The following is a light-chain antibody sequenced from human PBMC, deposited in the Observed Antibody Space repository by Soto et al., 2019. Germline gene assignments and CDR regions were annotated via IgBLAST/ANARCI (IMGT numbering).Light chain of an antibody. J-gene: IGKJ1*01. CDR1: QSVSSY. Sequence: IVLTQSPATLSLSPWERATLSCRASQSVSSYLAWYQQKPGQAPRLLIYDASNRAAGVPYRFRGSGSGTDFTLTISSLEPEDFALYYCQQYNDWPLTFGQGTKVDIK. CDR3: QQYNDWPLT. V-gene: IGKV3-11*01. CDR2: DAS.